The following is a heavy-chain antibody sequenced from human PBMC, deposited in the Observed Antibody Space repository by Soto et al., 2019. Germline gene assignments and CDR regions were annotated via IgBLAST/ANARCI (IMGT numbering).Heavy chain of an antibody. CDR1: GFTFSSYW. J-gene: IGHJ4*02. CDR3: ARVGETYYDFWSGYYFDY. V-gene: IGHV3-74*01. Sequence: GGSLRLSCAASGFTFSSYWMHWVRQAPGKGLVWVSRINSDGSSTSYADSVKGRFTISRDNAKNTLYLQMNSLRAEDTAVYYCARVGETYYDFWSGYYFDYWGQGTLVTVSS. D-gene: IGHD3-3*01. CDR2: INSDGSST.